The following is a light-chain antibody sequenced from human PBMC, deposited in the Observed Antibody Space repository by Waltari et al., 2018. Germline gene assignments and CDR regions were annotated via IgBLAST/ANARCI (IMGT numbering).Light chain of an antibody. J-gene: IGKJ3*01. CDR3: QQYDDWPPRFT. Sequence: RVMTQSLATLSVAPGESAILSCRASQTVSRNLAWYQQKPGQAPRLLIYGASTRVTGTPARFSGRGSGTEFTLTISSLQSEDLAVYYCQQYDDWPPRFTFGPGTKVDFK. CDR1: QTVSRN. CDR2: GAS. V-gene: IGKV3-15*01.